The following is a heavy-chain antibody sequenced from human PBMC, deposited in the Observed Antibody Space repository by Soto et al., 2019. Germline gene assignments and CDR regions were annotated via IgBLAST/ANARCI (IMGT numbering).Heavy chain of an antibody. Sequence: SETLSLTCAVYGGSFSGYYWSWIRQPPGKGLEWIGEINHSGSTNYNPSLKSRVTISVDTSKNQFSLKLSSVTAADTAVYYCARGGWRRGAFDIWGQGTMVTVSS. CDR3: ARGGWRRGAFDI. D-gene: IGHD3-3*01. V-gene: IGHV4-34*01. J-gene: IGHJ3*02. CDR2: INHSGST. CDR1: GGSFSGYY.